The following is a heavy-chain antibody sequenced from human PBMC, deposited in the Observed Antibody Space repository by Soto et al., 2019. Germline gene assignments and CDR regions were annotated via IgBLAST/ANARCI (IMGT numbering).Heavy chain of an antibody. J-gene: IGHJ6*03. CDR2: INSDGSST. Sequence: GGSLRLSCAASGFTFSSYWMHWVRQAPGKGLVWVSRINSDGSSTSYADSVKGRFTISRDNAKNTLYLQMNSLRAEDTAVYYCARVRGYSSSWYVYYYYYMDVWGKGTTVTVSS. CDR1: GFTFSSYW. V-gene: IGHV3-74*01. CDR3: ARVRGYSSSWYVYYYYYMDV. D-gene: IGHD6-13*01.